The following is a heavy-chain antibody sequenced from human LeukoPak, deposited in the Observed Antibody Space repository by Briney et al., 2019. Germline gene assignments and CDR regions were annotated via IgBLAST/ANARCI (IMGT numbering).Heavy chain of an antibody. J-gene: IGHJ4*02. V-gene: IGHV4-59*01. CDR2: IYNSGTT. Sequence: SETLSLTCTVSGGSISSYYWSWIRQPPGKGLEWIGYIYNSGTTNYNPSLKSRVTISVDTSKNQFSLKLSSVTAADTAVYYCARGGYSYGNHPFDYWGQGTLVTVSS. D-gene: IGHD5-18*01. CDR1: GGSISSYY. CDR3: ARGGYSYGNHPFDY.